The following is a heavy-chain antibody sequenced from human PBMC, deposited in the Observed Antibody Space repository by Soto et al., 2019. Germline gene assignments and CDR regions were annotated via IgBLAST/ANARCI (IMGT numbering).Heavy chain of an antibody. J-gene: IGHJ3*01. V-gene: IGHV3-7*01. D-gene: IGHD3-10*01. CDR2: INQGGREK. CDR3: AKYGSGSYGAYAFDL. CDR1: GFTFGSYW. Sequence: GSLRLSCAASGFTFGSYWMSWVRQAPGKGLEWVANINQGGREKNYVDSVKGRFSISRDDAEKSHHLQMNSLRAEDTAVYYCAKYGSGSYGAYAFDLWGQGTMVTVSS.